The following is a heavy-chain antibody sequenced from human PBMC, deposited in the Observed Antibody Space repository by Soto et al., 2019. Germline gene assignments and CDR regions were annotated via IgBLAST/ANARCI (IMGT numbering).Heavy chain of an antibody. D-gene: IGHD6-13*01. CDR3: ARGVGIAAADPPPDVYYYYMDV. CDR2: INPNSGGT. CDR1: GYTFTGYY. Sequence: QVQLVQSGAEVKKPGASVKVSCKASGYTFTGYYMHWVRQAPGQGLEWMGWINPNSGGTNYAQKFQGWVTMTRDTSISKAYMELSRLRSDDTAVYYCARGVGIAAADPPPDVYYYYMDVWGKGTTVTVSS. V-gene: IGHV1-2*04. J-gene: IGHJ6*03.